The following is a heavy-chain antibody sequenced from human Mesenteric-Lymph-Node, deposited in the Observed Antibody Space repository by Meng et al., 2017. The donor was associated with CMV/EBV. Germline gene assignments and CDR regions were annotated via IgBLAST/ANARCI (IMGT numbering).Heavy chain of an antibody. CDR3: ARHLYGDYGGFDY. V-gene: IGHV4-39*01. Sequence: VSGGSISSSTYYWGWIRQPPGKGLEWIGSIYYTGSNYYNPSLKSRVTISVDTSKNQFSLKLSSVTAADTAVYYCARHLYGDYGGFDYWGQGTLVTVSS. D-gene: IGHD4-17*01. CDR1: GGSISSSTYY. J-gene: IGHJ4*02. CDR2: IYYTGSN.